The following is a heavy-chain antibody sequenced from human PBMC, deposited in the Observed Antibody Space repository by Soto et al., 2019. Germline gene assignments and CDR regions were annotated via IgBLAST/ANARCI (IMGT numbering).Heavy chain of an antibody. CDR3: ARNAGDYVDGAYYYYGMDV. J-gene: IGHJ6*02. CDR2: IKQDGSEK. D-gene: IGHD4-17*01. V-gene: IGHV3-7*01. Sequence: GGSLRLSCAASGFTFSSYWMSWVRQAPGKGLEWVANIKQDGSEKYYVDSVKGRFTISRDNAKNSLYLQMNSLRAEDTAVYYCARNAGDYVDGAYYYYGMDVWGQGTTVTVSS. CDR1: GFTFSSYW.